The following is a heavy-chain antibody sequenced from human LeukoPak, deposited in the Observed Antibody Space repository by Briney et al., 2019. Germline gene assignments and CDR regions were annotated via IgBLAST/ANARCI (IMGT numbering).Heavy chain of an antibody. CDR1: GFTFSSYW. Sequence: GGSLRLSCAASGFTFSSYWMRWVRQAPGKGRGWVASINQDGSEKYYVDSVKGRFTISRDNAKNSLHLQMNSLRADDTAVYYCARARGGGNSDYWGQGTLVTVSS. V-gene: IGHV3-7*02. CDR2: INQDGSEK. J-gene: IGHJ4*02. CDR3: ARARGGGNSDY. D-gene: IGHD1-26*01.